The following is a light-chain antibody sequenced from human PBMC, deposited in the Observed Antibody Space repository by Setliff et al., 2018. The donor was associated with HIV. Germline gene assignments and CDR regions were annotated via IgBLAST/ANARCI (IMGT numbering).Light chain of an antibody. J-gene: IGLJ1*01. Sequence: QSALAQPASVSGSPGQSITISCTKTTSDVGDFKYVSWYQQHPGKAPKLIIYEVKNRPSGVSNRFSGSKSGNTASLTISGLQAEDEADYYCSSYAITNTLPFGTGTRSPS. CDR2: EVK. CDR3: SSYAITNTLP. V-gene: IGLV2-14*01. CDR1: TSDVGDFKY.